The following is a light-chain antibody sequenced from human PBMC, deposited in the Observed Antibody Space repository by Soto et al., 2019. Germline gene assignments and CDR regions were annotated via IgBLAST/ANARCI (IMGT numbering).Light chain of an antibody. V-gene: IGKV3-11*01. CDR3: QQRNSWLPPFT. Sequence: EIVLTQSPATLSLSPGERATLSCRASQSVGSFLAWYQQKPGQAPRLLIYDTSIRAAGIPARFSGSGSGTDFTLTISSLEPEDFAVYYCQQRNSWLPPFTFGQGTRLEIK. CDR1: QSVGSF. J-gene: IGKJ5*01. CDR2: DTS.